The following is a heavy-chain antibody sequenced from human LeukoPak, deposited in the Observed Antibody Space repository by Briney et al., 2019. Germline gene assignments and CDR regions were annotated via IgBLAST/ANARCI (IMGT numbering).Heavy chain of an antibody. CDR3: ARSGGYSSSWSL. V-gene: IGHV4-59*01. Sequence: PSETLSLTCTVSGGSISTYYWNWIRQPPGKGLEWIGYISNSRITTYNPSLKSRVTISVDSSKSQFSLKLNSVTAADTAVYYCARSGGYSSSWSLWGQGTLVTVSS. CDR2: ISNSRIT. J-gene: IGHJ4*02. D-gene: IGHD6-13*01. CDR1: GGSISTYY.